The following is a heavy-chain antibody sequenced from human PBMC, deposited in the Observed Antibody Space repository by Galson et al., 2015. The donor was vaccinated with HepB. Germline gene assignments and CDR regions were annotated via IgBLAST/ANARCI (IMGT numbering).Heavy chain of an antibody. CDR2: IYSGGST. Sequence: SLRLSCAASGFTVSSNYMSWVRQAPGKGLEWVSVIYSGGSTNYADSVKGRFTISRDNSKSTVYLQMNSLRAEDTAVYYCARDWEGGCWFDPWGQRTLVTVSS. D-gene: IGHD6-19*01. J-gene: IGHJ5*02. CDR3: ARDWEGGCWFDP. CDR1: GFTVSSNY. V-gene: IGHV3-66*01.